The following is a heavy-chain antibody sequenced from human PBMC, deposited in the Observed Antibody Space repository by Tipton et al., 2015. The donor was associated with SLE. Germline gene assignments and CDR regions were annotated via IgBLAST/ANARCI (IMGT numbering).Heavy chain of an antibody. J-gene: IGHJ5*02. CDR2: VYYSGST. CDR3: ARQVYGDYSPNWFDP. V-gene: IGHV4-39*07. D-gene: IGHD4-17*01. Sequence: TLSLTCTVSGGSISSSSYYWGWIRQPPGKGLEWIGSVYYSGSTYDNPSIKSRVTISVDTSKNQFSLKLSSVAAADTAVYYCARQVYGDYSPNWFDPWGQGILVTVSS. CDR1: GGSISSSSYY.